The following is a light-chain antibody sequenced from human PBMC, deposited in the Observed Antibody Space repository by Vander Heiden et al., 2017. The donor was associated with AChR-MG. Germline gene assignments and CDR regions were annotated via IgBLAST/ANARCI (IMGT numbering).Light chain of an antibody. CDR2: DDS. CDR3: QVWDTHAE. J-gene: IGLJ7*01. Sequence: SYVLTQPPSVSVAPGQTARITCGGDNIGGKSVHWYQQKPGQAPVLVIYDDSDRPPGIPERFSGSNSGNTATLTISTVEAGDEADYYCQVWDTHAEFGGGTQLTVL. CDR1: NIGGKS. V-gene: IGLV3-21*02.